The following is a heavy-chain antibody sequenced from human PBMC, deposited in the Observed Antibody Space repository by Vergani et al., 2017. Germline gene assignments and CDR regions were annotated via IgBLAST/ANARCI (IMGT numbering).Heavy chain of an antibody. CDR2: ISGSGGST. D-gene: IGHD5-12*01. CDR3: AKANPRNSGYDYLYYYHAMDV. Sequence: EVQLVESGGGSVQSGGSLRLSCAASGFTFNHYAMNWVRQAPGKGLEWVSGISGSGGSTYYAGSVKGRFTISRDSSKNTLYLQMNSLSAGDTAVYYCAKANPRNSGYDYLYYYHAMDVWGQGTTVTVSS. CDR1: GFTFNHYA. V-gene: IGHV3-23*04. J-gene: IGHJ6*02.